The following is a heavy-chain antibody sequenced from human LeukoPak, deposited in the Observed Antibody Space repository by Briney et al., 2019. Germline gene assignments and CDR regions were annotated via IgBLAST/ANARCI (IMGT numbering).Heavy chain of an antibody. CDR3: ARKDGDY. CDR2: IYSSGST. CDR1: GASISAFH. V-gene: IGHV4-4*07. J-gene: IGHJ4*02. Sequence: SETLSLTCTVSGASISAFHWTWFRQPAGKGLEWIGLIYSSGSTLFNPSLKGRVAMSVDLTKNQLSLKLTSVTAADTAMYYCARKDGDYWGRGTLVTVSS.